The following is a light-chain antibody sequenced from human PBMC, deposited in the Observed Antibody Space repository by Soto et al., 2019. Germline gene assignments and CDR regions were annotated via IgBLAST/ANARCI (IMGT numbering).Light chain of an antibody. CDR2: DVT. CDR1: TSDVGGYNY. CDR3: CSYAGSYFGV. J-gene: IGLJ3*02. Sequence: QSALTQPRSVSGSPGQSVTISCTGTTSDVGGYNYVSWYQQHPGKAPKLMIYDVTKRPSGVPDRFSGAKSGNTAFLTISGLQAEDEADYYCCSYAGSYFGVFGGGTKLTVL. V-gene: IGLV2-11*01.